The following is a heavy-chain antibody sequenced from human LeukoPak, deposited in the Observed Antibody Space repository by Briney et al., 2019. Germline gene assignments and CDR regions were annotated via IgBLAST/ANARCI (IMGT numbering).Heavy chain of an antibody. CDR3: ARDICSSTSCFDY. V-gene: IGHV3-30-3*01. CDR2: TLYDGNNK. D-gene: IGHD2-2*01. CDR1: GFTFRSYS. Sequence: PGGSLRLSCAASGFTFRSYSMHWVRQAPGKGLEWLAVTLYDGNNKYYADSVKGRFTMSGDNSKNTVYLQMNSLTPEDTAVYYCARDICSSTSCFDYWGQGTLVTVSS. J-gene: IGHJ4*02.